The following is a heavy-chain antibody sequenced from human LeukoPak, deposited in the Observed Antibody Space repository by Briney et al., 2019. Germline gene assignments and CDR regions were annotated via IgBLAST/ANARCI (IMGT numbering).Heavy chain of an antibody. CDR1: GYTFTSYG. D-gene: IGHD2/OR15-2a*01. Sequence: ASVKVSCKASGYTFTSYGISWVRQAPGHGLEWMGWVSVYNGNTNHAQKLQGRVTMTTDTSTSTAYMELRSLRAEDTAVYYCARDQSEYRSFDYWGQGTLVTVSP. J-gene: IGHJ4*02. CDR3: ARDQSEYRSFDY. V-gene: IGHV1-18*01. CDR2: VSVYNGNT.